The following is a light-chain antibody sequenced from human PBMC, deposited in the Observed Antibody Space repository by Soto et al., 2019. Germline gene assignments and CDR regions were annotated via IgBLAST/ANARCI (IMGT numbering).Light chain of an antibody. V-gene: IGKV1-6*01. J-gene: IGKJ4*01. CDR1: QGIRSD. Sequence: IEMTQSPSPLSASVGDSHTIPCPASQGIRSDLGWYQQKPGKAPTLLIYGASSLQTGVPSRFSGSGSGTDFTLTISSLQPEDFATYYCLQDYVYPLTFGGGTKV. CDR2: GAS. CDR3: LQDYVYPLT.